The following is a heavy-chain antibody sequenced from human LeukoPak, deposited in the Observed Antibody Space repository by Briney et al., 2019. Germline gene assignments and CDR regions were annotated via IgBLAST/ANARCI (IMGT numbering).Heavy chain of an antibody. Sequence: PSETLSLTCTVSGGSISSYYWSWIRQPPGKGLEWIGYIYYSGSTNCNPSLKSRVTISVDTSKNQFSLKLSSVTAADTAVYYCARDRGVYCSSTSCHRYYFDYWGQGTLVTVSS. V-gene: IGHV4-59*01. CDR2: IYYSGST. D-gene: IGHD2-2*01. J-gene: IGHJ4*02. CDR1: GGSISSYY. CDR3: ARDRGVYCSSTSCHRYYFDY.